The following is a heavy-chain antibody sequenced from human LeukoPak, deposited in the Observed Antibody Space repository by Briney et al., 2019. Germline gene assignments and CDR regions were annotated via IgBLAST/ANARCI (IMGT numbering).Heavy chain of an antibody. Sequence: PSETLSLTCTVSGGSISIYYWSWIRQSPGKGLEWIGYIYYTGTTNYNPPLKSRVTISLDTSKNQFSLQMRSVTAADTAVYYCARGAIYSSSFFDSWGQGTLVTVSS. CDR2: IYYTGTT. CDR1: GGSISIYY. V-gene: IGHV4-59*01. J-gene: IGHJ4*02. CDR3: ARGAIYSSSFFDS. D-gene: IGHD6-13*01.